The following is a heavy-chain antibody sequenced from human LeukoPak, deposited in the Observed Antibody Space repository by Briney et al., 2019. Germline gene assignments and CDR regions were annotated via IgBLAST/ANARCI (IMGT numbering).Heavy chain of an antibody. CDR1: GYTFTGYY. CDR2: INPNSGGT. V-gene: IGHV1-2*06. Sequence: GASVKLSCKASGYTFTGYYMHWVRQAPGQGLEWMRLINPNSGGTNYAQKFQGRVTMTRDTSISTAYMELSRLRSDDTAVYYCASSITMVRGVIAAIDYWGQGTLVTVSS. CDR3: ASSITMVRGVIAAIDY. D-gene: IGHD3-10*01. J-gene: IGHJ4*02.